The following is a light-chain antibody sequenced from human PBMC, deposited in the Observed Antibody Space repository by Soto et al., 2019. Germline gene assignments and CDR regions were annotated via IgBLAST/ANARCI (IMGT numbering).Light chain of an antibody. V-gene: IGKV1-13*02. J-gene: IGKJ4*01. CDR1: QGISSA. Sequence: AIQLTPSPSSLSASVGDRVTITCRASQGISSALAWYQQKPGKAPKLLIYDASTLKGAAPSRFSGGGSGTDCTLTIGRAQPEDFETHCCPQFDSGHLCFGGGTTGAIK. CDR3: PQFDSGHLC. CDR2: DAS.